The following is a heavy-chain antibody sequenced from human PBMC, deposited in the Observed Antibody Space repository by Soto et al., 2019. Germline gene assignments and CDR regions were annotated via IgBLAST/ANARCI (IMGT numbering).Heavy chain of an antibody. CDR1: GGSMSNGYYY. Sequence: QVQLQGSGPGLVKPSQTLSLTCTVSGGSMSNGYYYWSWVRQNPGKGLEWIGHIYHSGRTYYNPSLKSRVGILVDTSKNQFSLNLNSVTAADTAVYYCARWVEVSLDYFDSWGQGTPVTVSS. V-gene: IGHV4-31*03. CDR3: ARWVEVSLDYFDS. D-gene: IGHD1-20*01. CDR2: IYHSGRT. J-gene: IGHJ4*02.